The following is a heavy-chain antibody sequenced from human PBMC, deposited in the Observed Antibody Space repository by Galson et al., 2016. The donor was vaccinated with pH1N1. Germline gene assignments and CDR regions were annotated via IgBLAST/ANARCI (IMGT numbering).Heavy chain of an antibody. CDR3: ARDGATSRLRALDM. CDR2: INPNSGAT. D-gene: IGHD2-21*02. Sequence: FSGYNIYWVRQAPGQGLECMGWINPNSGATNYLQKFQGRVTMTRDTSISTVYMELNRLRSDDTAAYYCARDGATSRLRALDMWGQGTVVTVSS. J-gene: IGHJ3*02. CDR1: FSGYN. V-gene: IGHV1-2*02.